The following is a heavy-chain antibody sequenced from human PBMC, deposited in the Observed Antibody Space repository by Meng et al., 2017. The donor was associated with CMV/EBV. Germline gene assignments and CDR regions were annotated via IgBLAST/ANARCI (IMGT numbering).Heavy chain of an antibody. J-gene: IGHJ4*02. CDR1: GFTFRSSD. CDR3: AKDLYYSFDY. V-gene: IGHV3-30*02. D-gene: IGHD2-8*01. Sequence: QVLLVESGGGVVQAGGSLRLYGAATGFTFRSSDMHWLRQPPVKGLEWVSFIAHDGSAKTYTDSVKGRFTISRDDFENTVYLEMNSLRVEDTAVYYCAKDLYYSFDYWGQGTLVTVSS. CDR2: IAHDGSAK.